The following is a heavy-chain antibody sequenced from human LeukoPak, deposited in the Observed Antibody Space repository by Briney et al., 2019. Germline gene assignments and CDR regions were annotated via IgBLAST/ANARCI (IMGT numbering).Heavy chain of an antibody. CDR3: AIQYSYGRIFDY. J-gene: IGHJ4*02. Sequence: ASVKVSCKASGYIFTGYYMHWVRQAPGQGLEWMGIINPSGGSTSYAQKFQGRVTMTRDTSTSTVYMELSSLRSEDTAVYYCAIQYSYGRIFDYWGQGTLVTVSS. CDR2: INPSGGST. V-gene: IGHV1-46*01. CDR1: GYIFTGYY. D-gene: IGHD5-18*01.